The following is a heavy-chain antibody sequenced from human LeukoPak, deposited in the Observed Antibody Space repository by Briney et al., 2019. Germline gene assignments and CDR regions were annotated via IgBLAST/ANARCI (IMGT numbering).Heavy chain of an antibody. CDR2: IYYSGST. CDR1: GGSVSSGSYY. J-gene: IGHJ5*02. V-gene: IGHV4-61*01. D-gene: IGHD6-6*01. Sequence: PSETLSLTCTVSGGSVSSGSYYWSWIRQPPGKGLEWIGYIYYSGSTNYNPSLKSRVTISVDTSKNQFSLKVSSVTAADTAVYYCARRIAARPRGYWFDPWGQGTLVTVSS. CDR3: ARRIAARPRGYWFDP.